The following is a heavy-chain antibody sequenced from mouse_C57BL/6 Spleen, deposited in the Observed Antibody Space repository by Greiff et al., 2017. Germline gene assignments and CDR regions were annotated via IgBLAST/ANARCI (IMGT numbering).Heavy chain of an antibody. D-gene: IGHD2-3*01. Sequence: SGFTFSDYYMAWVRHVPEKGLEWVANINYDGSSTYYLDSLKSRFIISRDNAKNILYLQMSSLKSEDTATYYCARAVTWYFDVWGTGTTVTVSS. CDR3: ARAVTWYFDV. V-gene: IGHV5-16*01. J-gene: IGHJ1*03. CDR2: INYDGSST. CDR1: GFTFSDYY.